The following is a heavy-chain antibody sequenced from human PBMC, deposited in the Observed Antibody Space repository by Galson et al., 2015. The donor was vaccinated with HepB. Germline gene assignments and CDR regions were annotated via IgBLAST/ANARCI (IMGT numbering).Heavy chain of an antibody. J-gene: IGHJ3*01. V-gene: IGHV3-30*18. D-gene: IGHD3-10*01. CDR2: MSFDGRSQ. Sequence: SLRLSCAGSGFAFSNYAIHWVRQAPGKGLEWVAVMSFDGRSQYYAGSVKGRFTISRDNSDNSVDLQMNSLRIEDTAMYYCAKDFRRRYRSFGEFVPDEAFDLWGQGSLVIVSS. CDR1: GFAFSNYA. CDR3: AKDFRRRYRSFGEFVPDEAFDL.